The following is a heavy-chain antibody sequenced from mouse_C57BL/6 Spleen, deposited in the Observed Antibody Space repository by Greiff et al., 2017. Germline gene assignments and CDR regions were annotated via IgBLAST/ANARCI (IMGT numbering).Heavy chain of an antibody. CDR1: GFNIKNTY. Sequence: SVAELVRPGASVKLSCTASGFNIKNTYMHWVKQRPEQGLEWIGRIDPANGNTKYAPKFPGKATITADTSSNTAYLQLSSLTSEDTAIYYCALHYGSSRGYYFDYWGQGTTLTVSS. V-gene: IGHV14-3*01. CDR3: ALHYGSSRGYYFDY. D-gene: IGHD1-1*01. J-gene: IGHJ2*01. CDR2: IDPANGNT.